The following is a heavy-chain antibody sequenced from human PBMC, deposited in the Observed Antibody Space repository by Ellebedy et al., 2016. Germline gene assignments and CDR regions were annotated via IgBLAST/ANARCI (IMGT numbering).Heavy chain of an antibody. Sequence: SETLSLTCTVSGGSVSFDYWNWIRRPPGKGLEWIGYVFHTGTTNYNPSLKSRVTMSVDTSKSQFSLRLTSVTAADTAVYYCAKWNGGWNAFEVWGQGTMVTVSS. J-gene: IGHJ3*01. CDR1: GGSVSFDY. D-gene: IGHD1-1*01. CDR3: AKWNGGWNAFEV. CDR2: VFHTGTT. V-gene: IGHV4-59*02.